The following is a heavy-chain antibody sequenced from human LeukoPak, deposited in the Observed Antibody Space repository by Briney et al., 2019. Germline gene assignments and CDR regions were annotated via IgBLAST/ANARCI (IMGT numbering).Heavy chain of an antibody. V-gene: IGHV4-34*01. CDR2: INHSGST. CDR1: GGSISTYY. J-gene: IGHJ4*02. Sequence: SETLSLTXTVSGGSISTYYWNWIRQPPGKGVEWIGGINHSGSTNYNPSLKSRVTISVHTSKNQFSLKLSSVTAADTAVYYCARGAGYYDSSGLYWGQGTLVTVSS. D-gene: IGHD3-22*01. CDR3: ARGAGYYDSSGLY.